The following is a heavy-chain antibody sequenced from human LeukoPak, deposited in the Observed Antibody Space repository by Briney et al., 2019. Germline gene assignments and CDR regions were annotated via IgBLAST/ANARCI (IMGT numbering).Heavy chain of an antibody. CDR3: ARDERRGYSSSWSTYYYYYGMDV. CDR1: GFTFSSYA. CDR2: ISSSSSYI. V-gene: IGHV3-21*01. Sequence: GGSLRLSCAASGFTFSSYAMNWVRQAPGKGLEWVSSISSSSSYICYADSVKGRFTISRDNAKNSLYLQMNSLRAEDTAVYYCARDERRGYSSSWSTYYYYYGMDVWGQGTTVTVSS. J-gene: IGHJ6*02. D-gene: IGHD6-13*01.